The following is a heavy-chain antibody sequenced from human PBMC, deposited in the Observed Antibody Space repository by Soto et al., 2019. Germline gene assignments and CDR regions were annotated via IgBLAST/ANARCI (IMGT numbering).Heavy chain of an antibody. D-gene: IGHD3-3*01. J-gene: IGHJ4*02. V-gene: IGHV3-48*02. Sequence: AGGSLRLSCAASGFTFSSYSMNWVRQAPGKGLEWVSYISSSSSTIYYADSVKGRFTISRDNAKNSLYLQMNSLRDEDTAVYYCASYDFWSGYPSGYWGQGTLVTVSS. CDR3: ASYDFWSGYPSGY. CDR2: ISSSSSTI. CDR1: GFTFSSYS.